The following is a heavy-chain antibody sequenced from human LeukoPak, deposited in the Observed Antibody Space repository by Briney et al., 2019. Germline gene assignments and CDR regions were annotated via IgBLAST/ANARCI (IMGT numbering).Heavy chain of an antibody. V-gene: IGHV3-23*01. Sequence: GGSLRLSCAASGFTFSSYAMSWVRQAPGKGLEWVSGISDSGDITYYADSVKGRFTISRDNSKNTLYLQMGSLRAEDMAVYYCARGNQKDIVVVPAAPPDYWGQGTLVTVSS. D-gene: IGHD2-2*01. CDR3: ARGNQKDIVVVPAAPPDY. J-gene: IGHJ4*02. CDR1: GFTFSSYA. CDR2: ISDSGDIT.